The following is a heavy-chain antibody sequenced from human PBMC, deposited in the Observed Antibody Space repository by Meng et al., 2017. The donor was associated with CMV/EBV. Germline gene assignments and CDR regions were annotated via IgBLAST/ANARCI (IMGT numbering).Heavy chain of an antibody. V-gene: IGHV3-7*03. D-gene: IGHD5-12*01. Sequence: GESLKISCAASGFTFSSYWMSWVRQAPGKGLEWVANIKQDGSEKYYVDSVKGRFTISRDNAKNSLYLQMNSLRAEDTAVYYCARVGSGWWLLYFDYWGQGTLVTVSS. J-gene: IGHJ4*02. CDR3: ARVGSGWWLLYFDY. CDR2: IKQDGSEK. CDR1: GFTFSSYW.